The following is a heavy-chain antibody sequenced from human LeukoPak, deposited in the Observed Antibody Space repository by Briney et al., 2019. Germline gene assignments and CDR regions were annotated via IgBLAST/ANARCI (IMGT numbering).Heavy chain of an antibody. CDR2: ISSSGGGT. CDR1: GFTFSNYA. CDR3: AKRLDGESGPVNY. J-gene: IGHJ4*01. V-gene: IGHV3-23*01. D-gene: IGHD5-12*01. Sequence: GGSLRLSCAASGFTFSNYAMSWVRQAPGMGLEWVSIISSSGGGTYYPDSVKGRFTISRDNSKNTLYLQMNSLRAEDTAVYYCAKRLDGESGPVNYSGHGALVTVFS.